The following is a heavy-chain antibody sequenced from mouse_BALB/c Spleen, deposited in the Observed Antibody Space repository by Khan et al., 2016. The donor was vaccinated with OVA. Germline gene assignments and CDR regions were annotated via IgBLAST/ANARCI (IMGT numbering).Heavy chain of an antibody. CDR3: ARLEDI. J-gene: IGHJ2*01. Sequence: QVQLKESGPGLVAPSQSLSITCTVSGFSLTSYGVHWVRQPPGKGLEWLGVIWAGGGTNYNSDAMSRLATSNDNAKSQVFLKMTSLQTDYTAMYYCARLEDIWGQGTTLTVSS. D-gene: IGHD1-3*01. V-gene: IGHV2-9*02. CDR2: IWAGGGT. CDR1: GFSLTSYG.